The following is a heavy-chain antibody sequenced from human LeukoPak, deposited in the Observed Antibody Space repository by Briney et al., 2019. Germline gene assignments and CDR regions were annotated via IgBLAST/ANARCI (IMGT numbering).Heavy chain of an antibody. D-gene: IGHD1-26*01. Sequence: PGGSLRLSCAASAFSFSSYAVSWVRQAPGKGLEWVSAFSGSGGTTYYADSVKGRFTISRDNSKKTLYLQMNSLRAEDTAVYYCAKHKGVELHAGFDYWGQGTLVTVSS. CDR1: AFSFSSYA. CDR3: AKHKGVELHAGFDY. J-gene: IGHJ4*02. V-gene: IGHV3-23*01. CDR2: FSGSGGTT.